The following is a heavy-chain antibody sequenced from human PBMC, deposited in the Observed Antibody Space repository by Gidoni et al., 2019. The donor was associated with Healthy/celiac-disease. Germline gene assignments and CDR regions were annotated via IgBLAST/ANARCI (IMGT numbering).Heavy chain of an antibody. CDR2: ISYDGSNK. Sequence: QVQLVESGGGVVQPGRSLRLSCAASGFTFSSSGLPWVRQAPGKGLELVAVISYDGSNKYYADSVKGRFTISRDNSKNTLYLQMNSLRAEDTAVYYCAKEMGRITMIVVANGGMDVWGQGTTVTVSS. CDR1: GFTFSSSG. V-gene: IGHV3-30*18. J-gene: IGHJ6*02. D-gene: IGHD3-22*01. CDR3: AKEMGRITMIVVANGGMDV.